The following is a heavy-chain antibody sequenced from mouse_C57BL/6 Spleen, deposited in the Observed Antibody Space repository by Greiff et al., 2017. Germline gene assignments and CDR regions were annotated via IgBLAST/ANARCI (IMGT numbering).Heavy chain of an antibody. J-gene: IGHJ2*01. CDR1: GFSFNTYA. V-gene: IGHV10-1*01. CDR3: VRHRIPGDYFDY. Sequence: EVMLVESGGGLVQPKGSLKLSCAASGFSFNTYAMNWVRQAPGKGLEWVARIRSKSNNYATYYADSVKDRFTISRDDSESMLYLQMNNLKTEDTAMYYCVRHRIPGDYFDYWGQGTTLTVSS. CDR2: IRSKSNNYAT.